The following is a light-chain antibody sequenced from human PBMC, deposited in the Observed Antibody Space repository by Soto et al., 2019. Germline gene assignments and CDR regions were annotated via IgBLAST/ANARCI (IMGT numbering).Light chain of an antibody. CDR1: RSNIGSNA. J-gene: IGLJ3*02. CDR3: SSYTNTGTLVV. CDR2: EVA. Sequence: QAVVTQPPSVSGTPGQRVTISCSGIRSNIGSNAVNWYQQFPGAAPKLIISEVANRPSGVSDRFSGSKSGSLASLTISGLQANDEAVYYCSSYTNTGTLVVFGVGTKLTVL. V-gene: IGLV1-44*01.